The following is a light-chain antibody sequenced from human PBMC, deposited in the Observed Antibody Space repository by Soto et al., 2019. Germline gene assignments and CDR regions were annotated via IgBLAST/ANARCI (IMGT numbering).Light chain of an antibody. CDR2: GNS. J-gene: IGLJ2*01. CDR1: SSNIGAGYD. Sequence: QSVLTQPPSVSGAPGQRVTISCTGSSSNIGAGYDVHWYQQLPGTAPKLLIYGNSNRPSGVPDRLSGSKSGTSASLAITGLQAEDDADYYCQSYDSGLSAVVFGVGTKLTVL. V-gene: IGLV1-40*01. CDR3: QSYDSGLSAVV.